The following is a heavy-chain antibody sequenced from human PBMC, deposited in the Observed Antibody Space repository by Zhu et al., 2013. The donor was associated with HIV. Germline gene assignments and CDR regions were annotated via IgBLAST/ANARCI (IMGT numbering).Heavy chain of an antibody. V-gene: IGHV3-30-3*01. J-gene: IGHJ4*02. Sequence: VQLVESGGGVVQPGRSLRLSCAASGFTFSSYAMHWVRQAPGKGLEWVAVISYDGSNKYYADSVKGRFTISRDNSKNTLYLQMNSLRAEDTAVYYCARDLAGYWGQGNPGHRLL. CDR3: ARDLAGY. CDR2: ISYDGSNK. CDR1: GFTFSSYA.